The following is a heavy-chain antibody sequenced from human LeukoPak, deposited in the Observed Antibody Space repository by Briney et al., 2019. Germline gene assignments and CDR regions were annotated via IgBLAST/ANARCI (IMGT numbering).Heavy chain of an antibody. CDR2: IRFDGVDK. J-gene: IGHJ4*02. Sequence: GGSLRLSCAASAFTFSAYGMHWVRQTPGKGLEWVAFIRFDGVDKYYAGSVKGRFTISRDNAKSSFSLQMNNLRHGDTAVYYCSRDYHDWGQGIPVTVSS. V-gene: IGHV3-30*02. CDR1: AFTFSAYG. D-gene: IGHD3-16*02. CDR3: SRDYHD.